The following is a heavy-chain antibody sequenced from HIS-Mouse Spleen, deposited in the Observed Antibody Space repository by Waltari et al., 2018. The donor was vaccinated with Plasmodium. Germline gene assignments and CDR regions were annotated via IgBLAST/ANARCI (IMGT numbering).Heavy chain of an antibody. V-gene: IGHV3-21*01. J-gene: IGHJ5*02. CDR1: GFTLRSYS. CDR2: ISSSSSYI. CDR3: ARTSLDWFDP. Sequence: EVQLVESGGGLVKPGGSLRLSCPASGFTLRSYSMNWVRKAPGKGLEWVSSISSSSSYIYYADSVKGRFTISRDNAKNSLYLQMNSLRAEDTAVYYCARTSLDWFDPWGQGTLVTVSS.